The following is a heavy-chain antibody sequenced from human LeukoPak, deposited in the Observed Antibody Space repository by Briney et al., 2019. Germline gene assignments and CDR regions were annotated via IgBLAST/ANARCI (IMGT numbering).Heavy chain of an antibody. J-gene: IGHJ4*02. CDR1: GDSITNYY. V-gene: IGHV4-59*12. Sequence: SETLSLTCTVAGDSITNYYWSWIRQPPGKGLEWIGYSSYSGRTNYNPSLKSRVTISVDTSKNQFSLKLSSVTAADTAVYYCATGDGYCDGGTCYSYFDYWGQGTLVTVSS. CDR2: SSYSGRT. CDR3: ATGDGYCDGGTCYSYFDY. D-gene: IGHD2-15*01.